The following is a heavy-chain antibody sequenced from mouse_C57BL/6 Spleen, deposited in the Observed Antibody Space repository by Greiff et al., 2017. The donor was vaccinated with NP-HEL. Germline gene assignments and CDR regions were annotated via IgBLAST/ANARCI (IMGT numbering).Heavy chain of an antibody. CDR3: ASSGNFDFDD. Sequence: QVQLKQPGAELVKPGASVKLSCKASGYTFTSYWMQWVKQRPGQGLEWIGEIDPSDSYTNYNQKFKGKATLTVDKSSSTAYMQLSSLTSEDSAVYYVASSGNFDFDDWGQGTTLTVSS. CDR1: GYTFTSYW. J-gene: IGHJ2*01. D-gene: IGHD2-1*01. CDR2: IDPSDSYT. V-gene: IGHV1-50*01.